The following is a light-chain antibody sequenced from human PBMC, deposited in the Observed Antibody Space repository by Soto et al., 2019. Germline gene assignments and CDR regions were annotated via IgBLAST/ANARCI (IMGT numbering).Light chain of an antibody. CDR3: QQYGSSSWT. J-gene: IGKJ1*01. CDR2: GAS. V-gene: IGKV3-20*01. Sequence: EIVMTQSPVTLSLSPASRSTLSCMASQSVSSSYLAWYQQKPGQAPRLLIYGASSRATGIPDRFSGSGSGTDFTLTISRLEPEDSAVYYCQQYGSSSWTFGQGTKVDI. CDR1: QSVSSSY.